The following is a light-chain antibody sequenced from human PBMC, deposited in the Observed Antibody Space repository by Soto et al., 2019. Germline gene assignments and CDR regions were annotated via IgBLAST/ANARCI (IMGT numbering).Light chain of an antibody. CDR3: QQYNTYTTWM. V-gene: IGKV1-5*03. CDR2: KAS. Sequence: DIQMTQSPSTLSASVGDRVTITCRASQSIRSDLAWYQQKPGKAPKLLISKASSLEGGVPSRFSGSGSGTEFTLTISSLQPDDFATYYCQQYNTYTTWMFGQGTKVEVK. J-gene: IGKJ1*01. CDR1: QSIRSD.